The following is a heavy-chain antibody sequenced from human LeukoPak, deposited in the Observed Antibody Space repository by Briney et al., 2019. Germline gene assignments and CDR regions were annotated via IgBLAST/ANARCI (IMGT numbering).Heavy chain of an antibody. J-gene: IGHJ4*02. CDR3: ARERDADCSSTSCYSPFDY. CDR2: ISSNGGST. V-gene: IGHV3-64*01. D-gene: IGHD2-2*01. Sequence: PGGSLRLSCAASGFTFSSYAMHWVRQAPGKGLEYVSAISSNGGSTYYANSVKGRFTISRDNSKNTLYLQMGSLRAEDMDVYYCARERDADCSSTSCYSPFDYWGQGTLVTVSS. CDR1: GFTFSSYA.